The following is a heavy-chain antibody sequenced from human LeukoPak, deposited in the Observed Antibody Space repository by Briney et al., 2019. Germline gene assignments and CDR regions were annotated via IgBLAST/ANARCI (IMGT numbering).Heavy chain of an antibody. D-gene: IGHD2-15*01. CDR1: GYTFTSYG. CDR3: ARVYCSGGSCYSSFGGYFDY. Sequence: ASVKVSCKASGYTFTSYGISWVRQAPGQGLEWMGWISAYNGNTNYAQKLQGRVNMTTDTSTSTAYMELRSLRSDDTAVYYCARVYCSGGSCYSSFGGYFDYWGQGTLVTVSS. V-gene: IGHV1-18*01. CDR2: ISAYNGNT. J-gene: IGHJ4*02.